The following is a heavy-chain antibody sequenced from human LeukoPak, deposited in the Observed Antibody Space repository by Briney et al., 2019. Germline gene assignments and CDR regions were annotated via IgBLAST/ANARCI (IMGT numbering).Heavy chain of an antibody. Sequence: SKTLSLTCTVSGGSISSSSYYWGWIRQPPGKGLEWIGSIYYSGSTYYNPSLKSRVTISVDTSKNQFSLKLSSVTAADTAVYYCARGIAARPDYWGQGTLVTVSS. CDR3: ARGIAARPDY. V-gene: IGHV4-39*07. CDR1: GGSISSSSYY. J-gene: IGHJ4*02. D-gene: IGHD6-6*01. CDR2: IYYSGST.